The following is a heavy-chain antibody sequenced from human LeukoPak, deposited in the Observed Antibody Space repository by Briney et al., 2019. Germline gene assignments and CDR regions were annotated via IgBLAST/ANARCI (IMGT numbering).Heavy chain of an antibody. V-gene: IGHV1-2*02. CDR3: ASGIYGSGSYTTGDY. CDR1: GYTFTGYY. J-gene: IGHJ4*02. Sequence: ASVKVSCKASGYTFTGYYMHWVRQAPGQGLEWMGWINPNSGGTNYAQKFQGRVTMTRNTSISTAYMELSSLRSEDTAVYYCASGIYGSGSYTTGDYWGQGTLVTVSS. D-gene: IGHD3-10*01. CDR2: INPNSGGT.